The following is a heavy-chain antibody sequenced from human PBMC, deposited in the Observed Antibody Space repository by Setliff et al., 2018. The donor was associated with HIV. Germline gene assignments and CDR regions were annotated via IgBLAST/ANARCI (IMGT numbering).Heavy chain of an antibody. V-gene: IGHV4-31*03. D-gene: IGHD3-3*01. Sequence: LSLTCTVSGGSISSGGYYWSWIRQHPGKGLEWIGYIHYSGNTYNNPSLNSRISISVDMSKNRFSLKLSSLTAADTAVYYCARGGLGVVTSFDSWGPGTLVTVSS. J-gene: IGHJ4*02. CDR3: ARGGLGVVTSFDS. CDR2: IHYSGNT. CDR1: GGSISSGGYY.